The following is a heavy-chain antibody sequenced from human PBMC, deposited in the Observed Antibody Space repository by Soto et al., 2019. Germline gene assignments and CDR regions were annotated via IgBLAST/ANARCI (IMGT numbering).Heavy chain of an antibody. D-gene: IGHD4-17*01. V-gene: IGHV4-4*02. J-gene: IGHJ6*02. CDR2: IYHSGST. CDR3: ARAHGNYYYGMDV. CDR1: GGSISSSNW. Sequence: QVRLQESGPGLVKPSGTLSLTCAVSGGSISSSNWWRWVHQPPGKGLKWIGEIYHSGSTNYNPSLKSRVTISVDKSKNQYSLKLSSVTAADTAVYYCARAHGNYYYGMDVWGQGTTVTVSS.